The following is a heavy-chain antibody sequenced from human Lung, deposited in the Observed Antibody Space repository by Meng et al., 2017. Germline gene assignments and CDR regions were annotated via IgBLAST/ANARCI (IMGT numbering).Heavy chain of an antibody. CDR1: GGSYSDYY. CDR2: INHSGST. Sequence: QVQLQQWATGLLEPSRTPPHPCFLSGGSYSDYYWSWIRQPPGKGLEWIGEINHSGSTNYNPSLESRATISVDTSQNTLSLKLSSVTAADSAVYYCARGPTTMAHDFDYWGQGTLVTVSS. J-gene: IGHJ4*02. D-gene: IGHD4-11*01. CDR3: ARGPTTMAHDFDY. V-gene: IGHV4-34*01.